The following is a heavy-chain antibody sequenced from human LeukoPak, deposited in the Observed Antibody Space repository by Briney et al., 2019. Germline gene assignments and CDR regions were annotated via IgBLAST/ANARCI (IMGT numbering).Heavy chain of an antibody. J-gene: IGHJ3*02. Sequence: SETLSLTCTVSGGSISSYYWSWIRQPPGKGLEWIGYIYYSGSTNYNPSLKSRVTISVDTSKNQFSLKLSSVTAADTAVYYCARYVEMATKGNHPTFPNAFDIWGQGTMATVSS. V-gene: IGHV4-59*08. CDR3: ARYVEMATKGNHPTFPNAFDI. D-gene: IGHD5-24*01. CDR1: GGSISSYY. CDR2: IYYSGST.